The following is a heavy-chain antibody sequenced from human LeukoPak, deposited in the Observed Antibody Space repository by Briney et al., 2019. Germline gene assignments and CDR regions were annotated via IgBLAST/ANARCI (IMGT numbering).Heavy chain of an antibody. D-gene: IGHD2/OR15-2a*01. Sequence: SETLFLTCTVSGASISTYCWSWIRQPPGKGLEWIGYIYSSGSTNYNPSLKSRVTISVDSSKNQISLKVNSVTAADTAVYFCARATRGIYVLCWYRGQGILVTVSS. CDR2: IYSSGST. V-gene: IGHV4-59*01. CDR1: GASISTYC. J-gene: IGHJ4*02. CDR3: ARATRGIYVLCWY.